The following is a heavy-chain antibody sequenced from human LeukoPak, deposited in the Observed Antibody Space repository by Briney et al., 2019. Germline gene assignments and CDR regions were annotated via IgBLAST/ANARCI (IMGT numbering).Heavy chain of an antibody. D-gene: IGHD3-3*01. CDR2: IYYSGST. Sequence: SETLSLTCTVSGGSISSSSYYWGWIRQPPGKGLEWIGSIYYSGSTYYNPSLKSRVTISVDTSKNQFSLKLSSVTAADTAVYYCVSRYYDFWSGYYGFDPRGQGTLVTVSS. CDR1: GGSISSSSYY. CDR3: VSRYYDFWSGYYGFDP. V-gene: IGHV4-39*01. J-gene: IGHJ5*02.